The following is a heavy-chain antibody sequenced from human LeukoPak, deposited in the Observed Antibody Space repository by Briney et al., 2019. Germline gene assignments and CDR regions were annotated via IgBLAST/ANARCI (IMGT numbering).Heavy chain of an antibody. V-gene: IGHV4-59*01. CDR2: IYSSGNT. J-gene: IGHJ6*02. CDR1: GGSISGYY. CDR3: ARLDV. Sequence: PSETLSLTCTVSGGSISGYYWSWIRQPPGKGLEWIGYIYSSGNTNHNPSLKSRLTISVDTSKNQFSLKLSSVTAADTAVYYCARLDVWGQGTTVTVSS.